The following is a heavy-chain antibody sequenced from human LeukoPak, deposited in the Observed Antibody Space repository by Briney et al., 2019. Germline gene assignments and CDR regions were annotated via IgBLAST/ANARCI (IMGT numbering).Heavy chain of an antibody. J-gene: IGHJ4*02. CDR3: AKVDRSGRILTGVDF. D-gene: IGHD6-25*01. CDR2: ISNSGTTT. Sequence: GGSLRLSCAASGFTFSSYGMYWARQAPGKGLEWVSAISNSGTTTYYADSVKGRFTISRENSKNTLYLQMNSLRAEDTAIYYCAKVDRSGRILTGVDFWGQGTLVTVSP. V-gene: IGHV3-23*01. CDR1: GFTFSSYG.